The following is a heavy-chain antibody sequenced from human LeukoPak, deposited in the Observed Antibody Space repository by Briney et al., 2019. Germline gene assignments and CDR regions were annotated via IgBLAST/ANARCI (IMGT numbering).Heavy chain of an antibody. J-gene: IGHJ6*03. CDR1: GFTFSSYG. D-gene: IGHD3/OR15-3a*01. CDR3: ARPTWTNYMDV. Sequence: GGSLRLSCAASGFTFSSYGMSWVRQAPGKGLEWVSAISGSGGSTYYADSVKGRFTISRDNAKNSVSLQMNSLRAEDTAVYFCARPTWTNYMDVWGKGTAVTISS. V-gene: IGHV3-23*01. CDR2: ISGSGGST.